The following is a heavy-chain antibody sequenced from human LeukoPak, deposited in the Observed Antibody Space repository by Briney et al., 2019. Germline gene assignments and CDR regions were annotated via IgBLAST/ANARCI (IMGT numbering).Heavy chain of an antibody. CDR3: AKNSGTWYFFDS. D-gene: IGHD6-13*01. V-gene: IGHV3-23*01. CDR2: ISDNGGST. CDR1: GFTFSSYA. Sequence: PGGSLRLSCAASGFTFSSYAMSWVRQAPGKGLEWVSVISDNGGSTYYADSVKGRFTISRDNSKNMLYLQMNSLRVEDTAVYYCAKNSGTWYFFDSWGQGTLVTVSS. J-gene: IGHJ4*02.